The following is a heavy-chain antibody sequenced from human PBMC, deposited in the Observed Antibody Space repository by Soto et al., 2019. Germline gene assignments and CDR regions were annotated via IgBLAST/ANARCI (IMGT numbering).Heavy chain of an antibody. CDR3: ARDGVLSIVVVPGEPGYYYYYMDV. Sequence: GGSLRLSCAASGFTFSSYAMHWVRQAPGKGLEYVSAISSNGGSTYYANSVKGRFTISRDNSKNTLYLQMGSLRAEDMAVYYCARDGVLSIVVVPGEPGYYYYYMDVWGKGTTVTVSS. V-gene: IGHV3-64*01. CDR1: GFTFSSYA. D-gene: IGHD2-2*01. J-gene: IGHJ6*03. CDR2: ISSNGGST.